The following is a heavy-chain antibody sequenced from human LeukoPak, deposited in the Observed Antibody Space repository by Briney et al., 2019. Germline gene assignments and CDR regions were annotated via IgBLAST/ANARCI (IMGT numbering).Heavy chain of an antibody. J-gene: IGHJ5*02. CDR1: GGSFSGYY. V-gene: IGHV4-34*01. CDR3: ARVYCSSTICYHWFDP. Sequence: PSETLSLTCAVYGGSFSGYYWSWIRQPPGKGLECIGEINHSGSTNYNPSLKSRVTISVDTSKNQFSLKLSSVTAADTAVYYCARVYCSSTICYHWFDPWGQGTLVTVSS. CDR2: INHSGST. D-gene: IGHD2-2*01.